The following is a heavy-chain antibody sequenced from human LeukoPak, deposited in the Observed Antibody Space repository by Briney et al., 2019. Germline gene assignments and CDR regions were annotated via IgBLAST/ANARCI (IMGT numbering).Heavy chain of an antibody. CDR2: VIPIYGTP. J-gene: IGHJ6*02. V-gene: IGHV1-69*05. D-gene: IGHD3-16*01. Sequence: ASVKVSCKASGGSFSTSGFSWVRQAPGQGLEWMGGVIPIYGTPSYAQKFQGRVTITTDESTSTAYMELSSLRSEDTAVYYCARDLWGIVENGYDYFYYDMDVWGQGTTVTVSS. CDR3: ARDLWGIVENGYDYFYYDMDV. CDR1: GGSFSTSG.